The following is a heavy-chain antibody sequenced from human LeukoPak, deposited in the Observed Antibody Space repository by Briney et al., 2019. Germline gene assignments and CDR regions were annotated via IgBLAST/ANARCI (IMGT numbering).Heavy chain of an antibody. CDR2: IYPGDSDT. D-gene: IGHD6-13*01. V-gene: IGHV5-51*01. CDR1: GYSFTSYW. J-gene: IGHJ5*02. Sequence: GESLKISCKGSGYSFTSYWIGWVRQMPGKGLEWMGIIYPGDSDTRYSPSFQGQVTISADKSISTAYLQWSSLKASNTAMYYCARLGGSSSWYDWFDPWGQGTLVTVSS. CDR3: ARLGGSSSWYDWFDP.